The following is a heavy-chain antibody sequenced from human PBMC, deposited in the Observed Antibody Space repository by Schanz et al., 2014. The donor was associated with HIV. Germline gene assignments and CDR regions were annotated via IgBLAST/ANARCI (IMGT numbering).Heavy chain of an antibody. V-gene: IGHV3-9*01. J-gene: IGHJ6*02. D-gene: IGHD1-7*01. CDR3: AKDRITGTTGVPYYYYGMDV. CDR1: GFTFDDYD. Sequence: EVHLEESGGGLVQPGRSLRLSCEASGFTFDDYDMHWVRQVPGKGLEWVSSISWNSGSRGYADSVKGRFTISRDNDNDSLYLQMNSLRAEDTAVYYCAKDRITGTTGVPYYYYGMDVWGQGTTVTVSS. CDR2: ISWNSGSR.